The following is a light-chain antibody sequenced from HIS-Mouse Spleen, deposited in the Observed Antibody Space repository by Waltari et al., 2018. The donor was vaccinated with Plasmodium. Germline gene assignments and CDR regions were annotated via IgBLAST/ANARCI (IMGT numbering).Light chain of an antibody. CDR3: QQYNNWSFT. Sequence: EIVMTQSPATLTVSPGDRATLSFRASQSVSSNLAWYQQKPGQAPRLLNYGASTRATGIPARFSGSGSETEFTLTISSLQSEDFAVYYCQQYNNWSFTFGPGTKVDIK. CDR1: QSVSSN. V-gene: IGKV3-15*01. J-gene: IGKJ3*01. CDR2: GAS.